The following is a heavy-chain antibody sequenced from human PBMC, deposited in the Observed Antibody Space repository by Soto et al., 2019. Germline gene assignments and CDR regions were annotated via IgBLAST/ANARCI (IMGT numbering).Heavy chain of an antibody. Sequence: EVQLLESGGDLVQPGGSLRLSCAASGFTFSSSAMSWVRQAPGKGLEWVSIISGSGRSTYYADSVKGRFTISRDNSKNTLYLQMSSLRAEDTAVYYCAKYAVPGRIFDYWGQGALVTVSS. CDR3: AKYAVPGRIFDY. D-gene: IGHD6-19*01. V-gene: IGHV3-23*01. CDR1: GFTFSSSA. CDR2: ISGSGRST. J-gene: IGHJ4*02.